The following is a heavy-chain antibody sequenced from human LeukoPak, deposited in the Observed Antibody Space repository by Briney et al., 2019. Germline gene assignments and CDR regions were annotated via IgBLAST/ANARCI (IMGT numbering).Heavy chain of an antibody. D-gene: IGHD2-2*01. CDR1: GFTFSSYE. V-gene: IGHV3-48*03. CDR2: TSSSGSTI. CDR3: ARVQYCSSTSCYRGGDYYYYMDV. Sequence: PGGSLRLSCAASGFTFSSYEMNWVRQASGKGLQWVSYTSSSGSTIYYADSVKGRFTISRDNAKNSLYLQMNSLRAEDTAVYYCARVQYCSSTSCYRGGDYYYYMDVWGKGTTVTVSS. J-gene: IGHJ6*03.